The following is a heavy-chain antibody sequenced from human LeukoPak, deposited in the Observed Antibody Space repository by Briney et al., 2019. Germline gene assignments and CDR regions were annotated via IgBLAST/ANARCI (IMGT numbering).Heavy chain of an antibody. CDR2: IYYSGST. CDR3: ARLYSGSYYGY. V-gene: IGHV4-59*12. D-gene: IGHD1-26*01. J-gene: IGHJ4*02. Sequence: NSSETLSLTCTVSGGSISSYYWSWIRQPPGKGLEWIGYIYYSGSTNYNPSLKSRVTISVDTSKNQFSLKLSSVTAADTAVYYCARLYSGSYYGYWGQGTLVTVSS. CDR1: GGSISSYY.